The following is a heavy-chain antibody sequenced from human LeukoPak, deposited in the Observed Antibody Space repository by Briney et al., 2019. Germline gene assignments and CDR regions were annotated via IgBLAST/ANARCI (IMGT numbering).Heavy chain of an antibody. J-gene: IGHJ4*02. D-gene: IGHD6-13*01. CDR1: GFTFSSYG. V-gene: IGHV3-30*02. CDR2: IRYDGSNK. CDR3: AKDRGTAGDQQLVSDF. Sequence: GGSLRLSCAASGFTFSSYGMHWVRQAPGKGLERVAFIRYDGSNKYYADSVKGRFTISRDNSKNTLYLQMNSLRAEDTAVYYCAKDRGTAGDQQLVSDFWGQGTLVTVSS.